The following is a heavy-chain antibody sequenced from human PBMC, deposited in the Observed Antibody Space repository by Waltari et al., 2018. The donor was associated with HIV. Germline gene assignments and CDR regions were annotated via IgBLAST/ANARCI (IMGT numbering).Heavy chain of an antibody. CDR2: ISDDTGNA. J-gene: IGHJ3*01. D-gene: IGHD1-7*01. CDR1: GYSFTQYG. Sequence: QVQLVQSGGEVKKFGASVKVSCKASGYSFTQYGFTWVRQAPGQGLEWMAWISDDTGNAKYAPKVQGRVTLTTDPPTATVYMELRSLGPDDTAVYYCARGGGNYARNALDVWGQGTMVTVSP. V-gene: IGHV1-18*01. CDR3: ARGGGNYARNALDV.